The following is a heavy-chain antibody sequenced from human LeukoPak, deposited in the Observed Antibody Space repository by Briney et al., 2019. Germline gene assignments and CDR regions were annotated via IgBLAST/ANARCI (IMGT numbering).Heavy chain of an antibody. V-gene: IGHV1-2*02. Sequence: ASVKVSCKASGYTFTGYYMRWVRQAPGQGLEWMGWINPNSGGTNYAQKFQGRVTMTRDTSISTAYMELSRLRSDDTAVYYCARDLDSPDYCDSSGYYYYFDYWGQGTLVTVSS. D-gene: IGHD3-22*01. CDR2: INPNSGGT. J-gene: IGHJ4*02. CDR3: ARDLDSPDYCDSSGYYYYFDY. CDR1: GYTFTGYY.